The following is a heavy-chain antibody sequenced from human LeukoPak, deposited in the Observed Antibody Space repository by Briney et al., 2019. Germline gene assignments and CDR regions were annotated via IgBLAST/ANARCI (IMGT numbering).Heavy chain of an antibody. CDR3: AKDQSRGWVY. CDR2: ISYDGSNK. CDR1: GFTFSSYA. J-gene: IGHJ4*02. D-gene: IGHD3-10*01. V-gene: IGHV3-30-3*01. Sequence: PGRSLRLSCAASGFTFSSYAMHWVRQAPGKGLEWVAVISYDGSNKYYADSVKGRFTISRDNSKNTLYLQMNSLRAEDTAVYYCAKDQSRGWVYWGQGTLVTVSS.